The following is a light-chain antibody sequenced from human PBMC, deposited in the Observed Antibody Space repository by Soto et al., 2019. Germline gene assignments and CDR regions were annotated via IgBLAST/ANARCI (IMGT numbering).Light chain of an antibody. CDR1: SSDVGGYKY. J-gene: IGLJ2*01. Sequence: QSALTQPRSVSGSPGQSVTISCTGTSSDVGGYKYVSWYQNHPGEAPKVLIYDVSKRPSGVPDRFSGSKSGTTASLTISGLQVEDEADYYCCSYAGTDTVFGGGTQLTVL. V-gene: IGLV2-11*01. CDR3: CSYAGTDTV. CDR2: DVS.